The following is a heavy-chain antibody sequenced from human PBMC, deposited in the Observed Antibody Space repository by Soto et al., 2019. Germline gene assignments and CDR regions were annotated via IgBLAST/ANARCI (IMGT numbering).Heavy chain of an antibody. J-gene: IGHJ4*02. V-gene: IGHV3-7*03. D-gene: IGHD3-16*02. Sequence: DVQLVESGGGLVQPGRSLRLSCAASGFKFSDYWMSSVRQAPGKGLEWVGNIKHDTSEAHYADSVKGRFTITRDNIKNFLFLQMNGLRSDDTASYYCARDGLLFSGPYRPSRFNYWGLGTLVTVSS. CDR1: GFKFSDYW. CDR3: ARDGLLFSGPYRPSRFNY. CDR2: IKHDTSEA.